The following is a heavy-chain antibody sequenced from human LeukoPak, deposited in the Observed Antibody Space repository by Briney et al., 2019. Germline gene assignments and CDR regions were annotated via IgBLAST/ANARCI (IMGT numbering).Heavy chain of an antibody. CDR3: ARDNCTNGVCYLFDY. J-gene: IGHJ4*02. CDR1: GYTITGYY. Sequence: GASVKVSCKASGYTITGYYMHWVRQAPGQGLEWMGRINPNSGGTNYAQKFQGRVTMTRDTSISTAYMELSRLRSDDTAVYYCARDNCTNGVCYLFDYWGQGTLVTVSS. V-gene: IGHV1-2*06. CDR2: INPNSGGT. D-gene: IGHD2-8*01.